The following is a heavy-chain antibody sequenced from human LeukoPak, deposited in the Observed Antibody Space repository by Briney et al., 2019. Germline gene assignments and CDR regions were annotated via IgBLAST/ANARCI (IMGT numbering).Heavy chain of an antibody. CDR2: INPNSGGT. Sequence: SVKVSCKASGYTFTGYYMHWVRQAPGQGLEWMGWINPNSGGTNYAQKFQGRVNMTRDTSISTAYMELSRLRSDDTAVYYCAGAGGDYATDLDAFDIWGQGTMVTVSS. CDR1: GYTFTGYY. D-gene: IGHD4-17*01. CDR3: AGAGGDYATDLDAFDI. J-gene: IGHJ3*02. V-gene: IGHV1-2*02.